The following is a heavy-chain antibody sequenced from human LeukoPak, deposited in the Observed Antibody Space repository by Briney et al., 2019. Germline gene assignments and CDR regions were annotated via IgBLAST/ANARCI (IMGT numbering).Heavy chain of an antibody. D-gene: IGHD3-22*01. V-gene: IGHV3-48*04. CDR2: ISSSGDTI. Sequence: QAGGSLRLSCAASGFTFSSYAMSWVRQAPGKGLEWISYISSSGDTIYYADSVKVRFTISRDNAKNSLYLQMNSLRAEDTALYYFAREGLPGRYYYDLHKGLGAFDIWGQGTMVTVSS. CDR3: AREGLPGRYYYDLHKGLGAFDI. CDR1: GFTFSSYA. J-gene: IGHJ3*02.